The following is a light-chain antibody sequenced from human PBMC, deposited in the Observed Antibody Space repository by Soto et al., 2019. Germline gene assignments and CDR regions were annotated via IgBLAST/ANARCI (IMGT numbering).Light chain of an antibody. J-gene: IGKJ1*01. V-gene: IGKV1-8*01. Sequence: ALRVTPSPSPPPPSPRDRVPITWRASQGISSYLAWYQQKPGKAPKLLIYAASTLQSGVPSRFSGSGSGTDFTLTISCLQSEDFATYYCQQYYSYPRTFGQGTKVDIK. CDR1: QGISSY. CDR3: QQYYSYPRT. CDR2: AAS.